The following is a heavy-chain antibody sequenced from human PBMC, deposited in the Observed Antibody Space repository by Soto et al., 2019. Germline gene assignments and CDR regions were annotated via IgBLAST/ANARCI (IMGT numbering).Heavy chain of an antibody. Sequence: GGSLRLSCAASGFTFSSYAMSWVRQAPGKGLEWVSAISGSGGSTYYADSVKGRFTISRDNSKNTLYLQMNSLRAEDTAVYYCAKYYYDSSAYYKILDDASVISGPGTMVTVSS. CDR1: GFTFSSYA. CDR2: ISGSGGST. CDR3: AKYYYDSSAYYKILDDASVI. V-gene: IGHV3-23*01. D-gene: IGHD3-22*01. J-gene: IGHJ3*02.